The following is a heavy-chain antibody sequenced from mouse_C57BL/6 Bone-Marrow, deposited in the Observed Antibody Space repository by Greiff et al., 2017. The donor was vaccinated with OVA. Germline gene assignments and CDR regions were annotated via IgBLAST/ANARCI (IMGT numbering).Heavy chain of an antibody. Sequence: QVQLQQPGPELVKPGASVKLSCKASGYTFTSYCMHWVKQRPGQGLEWIGDINPSNGGTNYNEKFKGKATLTVDKSSSTAYMHLSSLASEDSAVSYCARLRGDYWGQGTTLTVSS. V-gene: IGHV1-53*01. CDR2: INPSNGGT. CDR1: GYTFTSYC. D-gene: IGHD2-12*01. CDR3: ARLRGDY. J-gene: IGHJ2*01.